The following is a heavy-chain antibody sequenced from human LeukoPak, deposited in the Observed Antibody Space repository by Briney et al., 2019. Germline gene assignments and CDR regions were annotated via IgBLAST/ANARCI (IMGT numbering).Heavy chain of an antibody. V-gene: IGHV3-23*01. Sequence: GGSLRLSCAASGFIFSSYAMSWVRQAPGKGLEWVSAISGSGGSTYYADSMRGLITISRDNSKNTLYLQMNSLRAEDTAVYYCAKDPVAYSSGWYTWGQGILVTVSS. J-gene: IGHJ5*02. D-gene: IGHD6-19*01. CDR1: GFIFSSYA. CDR3: AKDPVAYSSGWYT. CDR2: ISGSGGST.